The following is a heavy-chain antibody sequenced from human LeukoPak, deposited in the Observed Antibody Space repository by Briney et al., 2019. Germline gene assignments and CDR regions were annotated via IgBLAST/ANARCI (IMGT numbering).Heavy chain of an antibody. CDR1: GGSISNYY. D-gene: IGHD1-26*01. CDR3: AREVGDSGSYYDFDY. CDR2: IYTSGST. Sequence: PSETLSLTCTVSGGSISNYYWSWIRQPPGKGLEWIGRIYTSGSTNYNPSLKSRVTMSVDTSKNQFSLKLSSVTAADTAVYYCAREVGDSGSYYDFDYWGQGTLVTVSS. V-gene: IGHV4-4*07. J-gene: IGHJ4*02.